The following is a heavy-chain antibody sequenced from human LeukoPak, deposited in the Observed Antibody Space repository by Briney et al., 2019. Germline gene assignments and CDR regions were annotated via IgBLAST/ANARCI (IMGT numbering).Heavy chain of an antibody. CDR1: GGSISSSSYY. V-gene: IGHV4-39*07. Sequence: ASETLSLTCTVSGGSISSSSYYWGWIRQPPGKGLEWIGSIYYSGSTYYNPSLKSRVTISVDTSKNQFSLKLSSVTAADTAVYYCARDESDGYNQPDAFDIWGQGTMVTVSS. CDR3: ARDESDGYNQPDAFDI. D-gene: IGHD5-24*01. J-gene: IGHJ3*02. CDR2: IYYSGST.